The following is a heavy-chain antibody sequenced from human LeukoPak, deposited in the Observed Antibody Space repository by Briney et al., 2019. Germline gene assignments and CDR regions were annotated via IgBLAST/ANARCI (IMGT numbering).Heavy chain of an antibody. V-gene: IGHV4-59*01. Sequence: SEALSLTCTVSGGFISSYYWSWIRQPPGKGLERIGYIYYSRTTEYNPSLKSRVTISADTSKNQFSLKLNSVTAADAAVYYCVRRQWELQYFDLWGRGTLVAVSS. CDR3: VRRQWELQYFDL. CDR2: IYYSRTT. D-gene: IGHD1-26*01. J-gene: IGHJ2*01. CDR1: GGFISSYY.